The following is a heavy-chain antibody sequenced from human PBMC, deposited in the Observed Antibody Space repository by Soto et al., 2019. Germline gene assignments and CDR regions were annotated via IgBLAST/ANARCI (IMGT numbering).Heavy chain of an antibody. CDR1: GFTFSSYG. CDR2: IWYDGSNK. Sequence: QVQLVESGGGVVQPGRSLRLSCAASGFTFSSYGMHWVRQAPGKGLEWVAVIWYDGSNKYYADSVKGRFTISRDNSKNTLYLQMNSLRAEDTAVYYCAREVVPAAILNSYYYYYGMDVWGQGPTVPVSS. D-gene: IGHD2-2*02. CDR3: AREVVPAAILNSYYYYYGMDV. J-gene: IGHJ6*02. V-gene: IGHV3-33*01.